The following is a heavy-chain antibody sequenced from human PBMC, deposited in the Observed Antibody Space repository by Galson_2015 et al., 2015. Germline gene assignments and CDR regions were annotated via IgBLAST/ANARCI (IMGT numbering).Heavy chain of an antibody. CDR2: IYPGDSDT. J-gene: IGHJ5*02. CDR3: ARLGGVVVVPAAIGWFDP. CDR1: GYSFTSYW. Sequence: QSGAEVKKPGESLQISCTGSGYSFTSYWIGWVRQMPGKGLEWMGIIYPGDSDTRYSPSFQGQVTISADKSISTAYLQWSSLKASDTAMYYCARLGGVVVVPAAIGWFDPWGQGTLVTVSS. D-gene: IGHD2-2*01. V-gene: IGHV5-51*01.